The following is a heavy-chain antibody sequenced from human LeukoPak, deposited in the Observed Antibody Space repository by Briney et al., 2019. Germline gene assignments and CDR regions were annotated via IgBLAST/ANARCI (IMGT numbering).Heavy chain of an antibody. Sequence: PSQTLSLTCTVSGGSISSGSYYWSWIRQPAGKGLEWIGRIYTSGGTNYSPSLKSRVTISVDTSKNQFSLKLSSVTAADTAVYYCARDLRGYSGYDYPPYYYYYMDVWGKGTTVTVSS. CDR3: ARDLRGYSGYDYPPYYYYYMDV. CDR1: GGSISSGSYY. V-gene: IGHV4-61*02. D-gene: IGHD5-12*01. J-gene: IGHJ6*03. CDR2: IYTSGGT.